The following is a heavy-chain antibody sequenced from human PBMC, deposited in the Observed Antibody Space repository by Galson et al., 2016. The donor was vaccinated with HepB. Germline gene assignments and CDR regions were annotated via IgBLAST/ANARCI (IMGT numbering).Heavy chain of an antibody. CDR2: ISRSSFFI. D-gene: IGHD3-3*01. J-gene: IGHJ5*02. CDR3: ARVAAKESWGNTILGVVSNWFDP. CDR1: GFTFSTYT. Sequence: SLRLSCAASGFTFSTYTMNWVRQAPGKGLEWVSSISRSSFFIYYADTVKGRFTISRDNANNSLYLQMNSLRAEDTAVDYCARVAAKESWGNTILGVVSNWFDPWGQGTLVTVSS. V-gene: IGHV3-21*01.